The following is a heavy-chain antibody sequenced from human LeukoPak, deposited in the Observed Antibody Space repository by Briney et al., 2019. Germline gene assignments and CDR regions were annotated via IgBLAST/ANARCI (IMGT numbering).Heavy chain of an antibody. V-gene: IGHV4-39*07. CDR1: GGSISSSSYY. CDR2: IYYSGST. CDR3: ARDVILFGFDP. J-gene: IGHJ5*02. D-gene: IGHD2-21*01. Sequence: SETLSLTCTVSGGSISSSSYYWGWIRQPPGKGLEWIGSIYYSGSTYYNPSLKSRVTISVDTSKNQFSLKLSSVTAADTAVYYRARDVILFGFDPWGQGTLVTVSS.